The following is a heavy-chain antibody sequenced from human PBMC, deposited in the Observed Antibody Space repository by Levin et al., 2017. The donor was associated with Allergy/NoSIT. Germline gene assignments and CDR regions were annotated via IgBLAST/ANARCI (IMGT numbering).Heavy chain of an antibody. D-gene: IGHD3-9*01. Sequence: GESLKISCAASGFTFTNYGLYWVRQAPGKGLEWVAAISHDGNDKDYADSVKGRFAISRDNSKNTLYLQMDSLRPEDTAVYYCAKGAHIHDILIKYFDYWGQGTQVTVSS. V-gene: IGHV3-30*18. CDR3: AKGAHIHDILIKYFDY. CDR1: GFTFTNYG. CDR2: ISHDGNDK. J-gene: IGHJ4*02.